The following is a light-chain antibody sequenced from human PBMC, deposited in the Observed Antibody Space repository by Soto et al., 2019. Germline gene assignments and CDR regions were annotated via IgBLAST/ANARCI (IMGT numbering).Light chain of an antibody. CDR1: SSDVGGYNY. CDR3: TSYTSSSTEV. CDR2: DVT. Sequence: QSALTQPASVSGSPGQSITISCTGTSSDVGGYNYVSWYQQHPVKVPKLMIYDVTNRPSWVSNRFSGSKSGNTASLTISGLQAEDEADYYCTSYTSSSTEVCGTGTKVTV. V-gene: IGLV2-14*01. J-gene: IGLJ1*01.